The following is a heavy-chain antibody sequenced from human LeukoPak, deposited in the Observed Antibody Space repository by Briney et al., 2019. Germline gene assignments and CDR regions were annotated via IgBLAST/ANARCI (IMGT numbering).Heavy chain of an antibody. CDR2: INPSGGST. J-gene: IGHJ5*02. CDR1: GYTFTSYY. D-gene: IGHD3-22*01. Sequence: ASVKVSCKASGYTFTSYYMHWVRQAPGQGLEWMGIINPSGGSTSYAQKFQGRVTMTRDMSTSTAYMELSSLRSEDTAVYYCARLYYYDSSGYYAFDPWGQGTLVTVSS. V-gene: IGHV1-46*01. CDR3: ARLYYYDSSGYYAFDP.